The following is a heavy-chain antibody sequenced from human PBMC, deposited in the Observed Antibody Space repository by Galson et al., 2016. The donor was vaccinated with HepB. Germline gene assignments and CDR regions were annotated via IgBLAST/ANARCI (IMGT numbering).Heavy chain of an antibody. V-gene: IGHV3-23*01. CDR3: AKYQAGGPPPRFYGMDV. D-gene: IGHD1-26*01. CDR2: ISTSGSST. Sequence: SLRLSCEVAGFAFRVYGLTWVRQAPRKGLEWVSAISTSGSSTDYADSVKGRFTISRDNSKNTLYLQMNSLRAEDTAVYYCAKYQAGGPPPRFYGMDVWGQGTTVTVSS. J-gene: IGHJ6*02. CDR1: GFAFRVYG.